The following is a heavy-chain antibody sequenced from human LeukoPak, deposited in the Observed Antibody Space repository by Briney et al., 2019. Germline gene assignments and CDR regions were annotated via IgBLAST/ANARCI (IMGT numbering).Heavy chain of an antibody. CDR1: GYTFTGYY. CDR3: ARALRYDDSSGYYAY. CDR2: INPNSGGT. Sequence: ASVKVSCKASGYTFTGYYMRWVRQAPGQGLEWMGWINPNSGGTNYAQTLQGRVTMTRDTSISIVYMELSRLRTDDTAVYYCARALRYDDSSGYYAYWGQGTLVTVSS. J-gene: IGHJ4*02. V-gene: IGHV1-2*02. D-gene: IGHD3-22*01.